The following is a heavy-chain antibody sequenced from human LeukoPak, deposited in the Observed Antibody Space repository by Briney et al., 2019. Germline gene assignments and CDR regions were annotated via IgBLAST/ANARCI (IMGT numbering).Heavy chain of an antibody. CDR1: GFTFSSYG. CDR3: ARDRADYWTAFDI. D-gene: IGHD1-1*01. V-gene: IGHV3-48*03. Sequence: PGGSLRLSCAASGFTFSSYGINWVRQAPGKGLEWVSYISTTGNTINYADSVKGRFTISRDNAKNSLYLQMNSLRVEATAGYYCARDRADYWTAFDIWGQGTMVTVSS. J-gene: IGHJ3*02. CDR2: ISTTGNTI.